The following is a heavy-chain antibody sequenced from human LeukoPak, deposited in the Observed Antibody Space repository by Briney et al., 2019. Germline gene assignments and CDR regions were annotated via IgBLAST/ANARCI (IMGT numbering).Heavy chain of an antibody. V-gene: IGHV5-51*01. CDR2: IYPGDSDT. J-gene: IGHJ4*02. Sequence: GESLKISCKGSGYGFTGYWIGWVRQMPGKGPEWMGIIYPGDSDTKYSPSFQGQVTISADKSISTAYLQWSSLKASDTAMYYCARHVTGEPFDYWGQGTLVTVSS. D-gene: IGHD7-27*01. CDR3: ARHVTGEPFDY. CDR1: GYGFTGYW.